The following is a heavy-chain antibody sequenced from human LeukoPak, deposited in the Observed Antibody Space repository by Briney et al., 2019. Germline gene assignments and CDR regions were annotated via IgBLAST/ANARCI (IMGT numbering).Heavy chain of an antibody. V-gene: IGHV4-34*01. Sequence: PSETLSLTCAVYGGSFSGYYWSWIRQPSGKGLEWIGEINHSGSTNYNPSLKSRVTISVDTSKNQFSLKLSSVTAADTAVYYCARPNPGTATNYDYWGQGTLVTVSS. J-gene: IGHJ4*02. CDR3: ARPNPGTATNYDY. CDR2: INHSGST. CDR1: GGSFSGYY. D-gene: IGHD5-18*01.